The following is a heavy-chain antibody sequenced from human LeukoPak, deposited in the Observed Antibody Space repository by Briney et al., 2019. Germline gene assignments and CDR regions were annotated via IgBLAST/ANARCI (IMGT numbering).Heavy chain of an antibody. J-gene: IGHJ4*02. CDR3: ARDRNQLPKEDFDY. CDR1: GFTFSNNG. D-gene: IGHD2-2*01. CDR2: ISYDGSNK. Sequence: PAGTLRLSCAASGFTFSNNGMHWVRQAPGKGLEWVAVISYDGSNKYYADSVKGRFTISRDNSKNTLYLQMNSLRAEDTAVYYCARDRNQLPKEDFDYWGQGTLVTVSS. V-gene: IGHV3-30*19.